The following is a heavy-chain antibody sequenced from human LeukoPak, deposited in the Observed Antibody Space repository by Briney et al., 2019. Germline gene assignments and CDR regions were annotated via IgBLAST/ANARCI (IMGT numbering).Heavy chain of an antibody. CDR3: ARDYCTNGVCFVNDY. CDR2: ISSSSSTI. Sequence: GGSLRLSCAASGFTFSDYYMSWIRQAPGKGLEWVSYISSSSSTIYYADSVKGRFTISRDNAKNSLYLQMNSLRAEDTAVYYCARDYCTNGVCFVNDYWGQGTLVTVSS. V-gene: IGHV3-11*01. D-gene: IGHD2-8*01. CDR1: GFTFSDYY. J-gene: IGHJ4*02.